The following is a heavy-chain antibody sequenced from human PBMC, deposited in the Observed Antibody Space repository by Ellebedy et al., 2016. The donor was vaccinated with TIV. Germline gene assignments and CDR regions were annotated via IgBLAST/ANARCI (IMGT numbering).Heavy chain of an antibody. CDR3: ARGWSTPDS. V-gene: IGHV3-21*01. CDR1: GFAFHTYT. J-gene: IGHJ4*02. D-gene: IGHD2-15*01. CDR2: ISSSSIFI. Sequence: PGGSLRLSCAASGFAFHTYTINWVRQAPGQGLEWVSSISSSSIFIYYADSVKGRFTISRDNAKNSLYLQMNSLRAEDTAVYYCARGWSTPDSWGQGTLVIVSS.